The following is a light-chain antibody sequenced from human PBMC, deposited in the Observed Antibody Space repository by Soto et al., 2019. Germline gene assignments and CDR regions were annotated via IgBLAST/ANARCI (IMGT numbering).Light chain of an antibody. CDR2: SAS. V-gene: IGKV3-11*01. Sequence: ESFLAQSRSILSLSPAEIATLSCTTNQTVTTYLAWYQHKTGQAPRLLIYSASKRATGIPARFSGSGSGTDFTLTISSLEPEDFAFYYCQQRDSWPLTFGGGTKV. J-gene: IGKJ4*01. CDR3: QQRDSWPLT. CDR1: QTVTTY.